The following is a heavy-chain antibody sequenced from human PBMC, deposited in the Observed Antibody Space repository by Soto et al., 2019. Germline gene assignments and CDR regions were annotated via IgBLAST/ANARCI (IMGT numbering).Heavy chain of an antibody. J-gene: IGHJ4*02. CDR1: GYSFTDFY. CDR3: AMIMITFRGVFDDS. Sequence: QVQLVQSGAEVKKPGASVRVSCEASGYSFTDFYLHWVRQAPGQGLEWMGCILPNSGVTKCAEKVQGRITMTRDTSIDTAYMELSSLTSDGTAVYYCAMIMITFRGVFDDSWGQGTLVTVSS. V-gene: IGHV1-2*02. CDR2: ILPNSGVT. D-gene: IGHD3-16*02.